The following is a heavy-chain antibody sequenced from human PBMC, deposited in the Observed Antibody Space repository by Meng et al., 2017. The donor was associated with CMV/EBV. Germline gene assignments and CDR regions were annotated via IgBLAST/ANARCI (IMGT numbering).Heavy chain of an antibody. CDR1: GFTFSTYA. CDR3: AKRWNYLDS. D-gene: IGHD2-15*01. CDR2: ISGGGGST. V-gene: IGHV3-23*01. J-gene: IGHJ4*02. Sequence: GESLKISCAASGFTFSTYAMSWVRQAPGKGLEWVSSISGGGGSTYYADSVKGRFTISRDNSKNMLYLQMNSLRSEDTAVYYCAKRWNYLDSWGQGKMVTVSS.